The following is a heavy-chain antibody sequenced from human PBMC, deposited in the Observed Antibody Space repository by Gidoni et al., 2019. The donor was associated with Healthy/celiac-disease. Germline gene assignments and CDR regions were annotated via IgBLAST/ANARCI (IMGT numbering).Heavy chain of an antibody. CDR2: INHSGSS. Sequence: QVPLPLWGAGLLKPSETLSLTCAVYGGSFSGYYWSWIRQPPGKGLEWIGEINHSGSSNYNPSLKSRVTISVDTSKNQFSLKLSSVTAADTAVYYCARVKYGSGSSHFDYWGQGTLVTVSS. J-gene: IGHJ4*02. CDR3: ARVKYGSGSSHFDY. V-gene: IGHV4-34*01. D-gene: IGHD3-10*01. CDR1: GGSFSGYY.